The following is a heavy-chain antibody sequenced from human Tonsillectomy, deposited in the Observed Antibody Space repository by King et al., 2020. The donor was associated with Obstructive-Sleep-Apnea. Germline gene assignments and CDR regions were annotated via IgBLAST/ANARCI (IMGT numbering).Heavy chain of an antibody. CDR2: ISSSSSYI. CDR1: GFTFSSYS. V-gene: IGHV3-21*01. Sequence: QLVQSGGGLVKPGGSLRLSCAASGFTFSSYSMNWVRQAPGKGLEWVSSISSSSSYIYYADSVKGRFTISRDNAKNSLYLQMNSLRAEDTAVYYCARSAATSPPAATTFDYWGQGTLVTVSS. J-gene: IGHJ4*02. CDR3: ARSAATSPPAATTFDY. D-gene: IGHD1-1*01.